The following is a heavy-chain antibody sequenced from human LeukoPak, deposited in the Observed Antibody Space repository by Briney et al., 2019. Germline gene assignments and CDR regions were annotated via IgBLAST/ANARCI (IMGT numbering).Heavy chain of an antibody. CDR2: MSAYNGNT. Sequence: ASVKVSCKASGGTFSSYAISWVRQAPGQGLEWMGWMSAYNGNTNYAQKFQGRVTVTTDTSTSTAYMELRSLRSDDTAVFYCARRAYGRSSSIFDKWGQGTLVTASS. V-gene: IGHV1-18*01. CDR3: ARRAYGRSSSIFDK. D-gene: IGHD3-3*02. J-gene: IGHJ4*02. CDR1: GGTFSSYA.